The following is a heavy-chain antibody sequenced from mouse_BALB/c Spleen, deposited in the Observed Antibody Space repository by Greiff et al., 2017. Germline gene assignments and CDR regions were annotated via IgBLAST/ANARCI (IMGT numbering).Heavy chain of an antibody. V-gene: IGHV1S81*02. CDR1: GYTFTSYW. CDR2: INPSNGRT. J-gene: IGHJ3*01. D-gene: IGHD4-1*01. CDR3: ASFWAWFAY. Sequence: QVQLQQSGAELVKPGASVKLSCKASGYTFTSYWMHWVKQRPGQGLEWIGEINPSNGRTNYNEKFKSKATLTVDKSSSTAYMQLSSLTSEDSAVYYCASFWAWFAYWGQGTLVTVSA.